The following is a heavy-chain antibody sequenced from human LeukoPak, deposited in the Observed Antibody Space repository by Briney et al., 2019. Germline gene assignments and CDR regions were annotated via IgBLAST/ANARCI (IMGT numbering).Heavy chain of an antibody. Sequence: PGGSLRLSCAASGFTFSNSWRNWVGQAPGKRLGWVSGTNTDGSRKTYADSVKGRFTISRDNAKNTLYLQMNSLRSEDTAVYYCAREKVDITIFGVGSYCYYYGMDVWGQGTTVTVSS. CDR1: GFTFSNSW. CDR3: AREKVDITIFGVGSYCYYYGMDV. V-gene: IGHV3-74*01. J-gene: IGHJ6*02. D-gene: IGHD3-3*01. CDR2: TNTDGSRK.